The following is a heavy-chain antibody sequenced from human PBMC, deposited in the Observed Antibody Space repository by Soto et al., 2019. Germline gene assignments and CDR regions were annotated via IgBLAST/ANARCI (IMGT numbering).Heavy chain of an antibody. D-gene: IGHD6-13*01. Sequence: GGSLRLSCAASGFTFSSYWMTWVRQAPGKGLQWVAHIKQDGSEKDYVDSVKGRFTISRDNAQNSLYLQMNSLRAEDTAVYYCARVIPTTAAGTDYWGQGTLVTVSS. J-gene: IGHJ4*02. CDR1: GFTFSSYW. V-gene: IGHV3-7*05. CDR3: ARVIPTTAAGTDY. CDR2: IKQDGSEK.